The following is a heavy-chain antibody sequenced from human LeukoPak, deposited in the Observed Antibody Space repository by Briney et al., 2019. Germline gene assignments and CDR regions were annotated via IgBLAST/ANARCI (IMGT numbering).Heavy chain of an antibody. CDR3: ARVDGSCSGGSCPSGNWFDP. Sequence: SETLSLTCTVSGGSISSGRNYWTWIRQPAGKGLEWIGRIYIFSGSTNYNPSLKSRVTISVDTSKNQFSLKLTSVTAADTAVYYCARVDGSCSGGSCPSGNWFDPWGQGTLVTVSS. V-gene: IGHV4-61*02. CDR1: GGSISSGRNY. D-gene: IGHD2-15*01. J-gene: IGHJ5*02. CDR2: IYIFSGST.